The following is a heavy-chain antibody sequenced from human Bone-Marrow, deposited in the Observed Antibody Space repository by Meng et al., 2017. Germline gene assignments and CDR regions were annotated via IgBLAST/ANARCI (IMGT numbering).Heavy chain of an antibody. Sequence: GESLKISCAASGFTFSSYGMHWVRQAPGKGLEWVAVIWCDGSNKYYADSVKGRFTISRDNSKNTLYLQMNSLRAEDTAVYYCARDRIVGDPHRVGLAYWGQGTLVTVSS. D-gene: IGHD1-26*01. V-gene: IGHV3-33*01. J-gene: IGHJ4*02. CDR3: ARDRIVGDPHRVGLAY. CDR2: IWCDGSNK. CDR1: GFTFSSYG.